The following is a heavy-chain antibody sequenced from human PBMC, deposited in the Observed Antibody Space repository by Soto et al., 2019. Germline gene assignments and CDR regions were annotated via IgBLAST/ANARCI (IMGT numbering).Heavy chain of an antibody. CDR1: GFSLSTSGVG. CDR3: IQSRCGGDCLQSYASHYYYGMDV. J-gene: IGHJ6*02. Sequence: QITLKESGPTLVKPTQTLTLTCTFSGFSLSTSGVGVGWIRQPPGKALEWLALMYWDDDKRYSPSLRSRLTLXXDTXKNQVVLTMTNMDPVDTATYYCIQSRCGGDCLQSYASHYYYGMDVWGQGTTVTXSS. D-gene: IGHD2-21*02. V-gene: IGHV2-5*02. CDR2: MYWDDDK.